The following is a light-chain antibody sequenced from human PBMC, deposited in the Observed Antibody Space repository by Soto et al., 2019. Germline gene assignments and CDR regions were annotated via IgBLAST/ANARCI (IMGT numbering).Light chain of an antibody. J-gene: IGLJ1*01. CDR3: CSYADSSYV. CDR1: SSDVGGYKY. CDR2: DVS. Sequence: QSALTQPRSVSGSPGQSVTISCTGTSSDVGGYKYVSWYQQHPDKAPKVMIYDVSERPSGVPDRFSGSKSGNTASLTISGLQAEDEADYYCCSYADSSYVFGTGPKVTVL. V-gene: IGLV2-11*01.